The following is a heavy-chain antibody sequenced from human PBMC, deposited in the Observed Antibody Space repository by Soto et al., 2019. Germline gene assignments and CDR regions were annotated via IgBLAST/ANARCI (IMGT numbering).Heavy chain of an antibody. CDR2: IDPSGGGT. D-gene: IGHD3-9*01. V-gene: IGHV1-24*01. CDR1: GYTLTDLS. J-gene: IGHJ5*02. Sequence: GASVKVSCKVSGYTLTDLSIHWVRQAPGQGLEWMGGIDPSGGGTSYAQKFQGRVTMTRDTSTSTVYMELSSLRSEDTAVYYCATKRDDILTGYDWFDPWGQGTLVTVSS. CDR3: ATKRDDILTGYDWFDP.